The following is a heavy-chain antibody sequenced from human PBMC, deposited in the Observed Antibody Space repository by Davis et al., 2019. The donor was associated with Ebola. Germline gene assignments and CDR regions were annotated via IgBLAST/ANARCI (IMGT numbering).Heavy chain of an antibody. D-gene: IGHD3-10*01. Sequence: GSLRLSCAVSGGFVSSGGYSWSWIRQPPGKGLEWIGYIYYSGSTNYNPSLKRRVTISVDTSKNQFSLKLSSVTAADTAVYYCARVGPGLDYWGQGTLVTVSS. CDR3: ARVGPGLDY. CDR1: GGFVSSGGYS. J-gene: IGHJ4*02. V-gene: IGHV4-61*08. CDR2: IYYSGST.